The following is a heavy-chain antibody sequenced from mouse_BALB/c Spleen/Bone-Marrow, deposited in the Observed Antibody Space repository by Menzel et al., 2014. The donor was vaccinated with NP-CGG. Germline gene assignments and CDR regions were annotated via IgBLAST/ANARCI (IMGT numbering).Heavy chain of an antibody. V-gene: IGHV1-67*01. Sequence: QVQLKESGPELVRPGDSVKISCMGSGYTFTAYAMHWLKQSHAKSLEWIGVISTYSGNTNYNQKFKGKDTMTEDKSSSTSYMKLARLTYEDSDIYYCGRDDGSRIYARDYWGQGTSVTVSS. J-gene: IGHJ4*01. CDR1: GYTFTAYA. CDR3: GRDDGSRIYARDY. CDR2: ISTYSGNT. D-gene: IGHD1-1*01.